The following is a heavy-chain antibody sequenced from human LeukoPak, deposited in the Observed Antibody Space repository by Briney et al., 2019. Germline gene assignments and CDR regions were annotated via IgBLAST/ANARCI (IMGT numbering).Heavy chain of an antibody. J-gene: IGHJ4*02. D-gene: IGHD3-10*01. CDR1: GFTVSSKY. V-gene: IGHV3-53*01. CDR3: ARSRGFFDC. Sequence: GGSLRLSCAASGFTVSSKYMSWVRQAPGMGLEWVSVIYSGGDTYYADSVKGRFTISRDNSKNMLYLQMNSLRVEDTAVYYCARSRGFFDCWGQGTLVTVSS. CDR2: IYSGGDT.